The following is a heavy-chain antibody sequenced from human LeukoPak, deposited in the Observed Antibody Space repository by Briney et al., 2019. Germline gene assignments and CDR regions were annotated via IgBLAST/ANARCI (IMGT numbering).Heavy chain of an antibody. D-gene: IGHD6-19*01. Sequence: GASVKVSCKASGYTFTGYYMHWVRQAPGQGLEWMGWINPNSGGTNYAQKFQGRVTMTRDTSISTAYMELTRLRSDDTAVYYCVRGRPVAGQKGALFDYWGQGTLVTVSS. CDR2: INPNSGGT. J-gene: IGHJ4*02. V-gene: IGHV1-2*02. CDR1: GYTFTGYY. CDR3: VRGRPVAGQKGALFDY.